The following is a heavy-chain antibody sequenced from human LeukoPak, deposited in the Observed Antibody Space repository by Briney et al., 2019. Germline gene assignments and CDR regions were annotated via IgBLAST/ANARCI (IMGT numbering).Heavy chain of an antibody. CDR2: IYYSGST. CDR1: GGSISSGGYS. Sequence: PSETLSLTCAVSGGSISSGGYSWSWIRQPPGKGLEWIGYIYYSGSTNYNPSLKSRVTISVDTSKNQFSLKLSSVTAADTAVYYCARDLYGSGIPWFDPWGQGTLVTVSS. V-gene: IGHV4-61*08. D-gene: IGHD3-10*01. J-gene: IGHJ5*02. CDR3: ARDLYGSGIPWFDP.